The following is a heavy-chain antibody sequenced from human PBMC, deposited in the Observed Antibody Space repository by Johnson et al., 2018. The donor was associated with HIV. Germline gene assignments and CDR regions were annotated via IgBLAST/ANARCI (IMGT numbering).Heavy chain of an antibody. CDR1: GFTFSHAW. D-gene: IGHD1-26*01. CDR3: AKDRTGAYSGSYYVIGDAFDI. Sequence: MLLVESGGGLVKPGGSLRLSCAASGFTFSHAWITWVRQAPGKGLEWIGRIKSNTDGGSTYYADSMKGRFTISRDNSKNTLYLQMNSLRAEDTAVYYCAKDRTGAYSGSYYVIGDAFDIWGQGTMVTVSS. J-gene: IGHJ3*02. V-gene: IGHV3-15*01. CDR2: IKSNTDGGST.